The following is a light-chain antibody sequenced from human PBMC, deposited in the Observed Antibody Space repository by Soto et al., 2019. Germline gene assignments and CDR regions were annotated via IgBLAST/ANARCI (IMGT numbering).Light chain of an antibody. V-gene: IGKV3-20*01. J-gene: IGKJ1*01. CDR1: QSVSSSY. CDR2: GAS. CDR3: QQYGSSTWT. Sequence: EIVLTQSPGTLSLSPGERATLSCRASQSVSSSYLAWYQQKPGQAPRLLTYGASSRATGIPDRFSGSGSGTDFTLTISRLEPEDFAVYYCQQYGSSTWTFGQGTRWIS.